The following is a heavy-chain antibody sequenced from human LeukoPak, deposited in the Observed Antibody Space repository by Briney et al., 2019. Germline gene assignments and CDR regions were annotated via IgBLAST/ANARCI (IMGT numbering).Heavy chain of an antibody. V-gene: IGHV1-69*13. D-gene: IGHD2-2*01. Sequence: GASVKVSCKASGGTFSSYAISWVRQAPGQGLEWMGGIIPIFGTANYAQKFQGRVTITADESTSTAYMELSRLRSDDTAVYYCARDMMGVPAAIHLRYYYYMDVWGKGTTVTISS. CDR2: IIPIFGTA. J-gene: IGHJ6*03. CDR1: GGTFSSYA. CDR3: ARDMMGVPAAIHLRYYYYMDV.